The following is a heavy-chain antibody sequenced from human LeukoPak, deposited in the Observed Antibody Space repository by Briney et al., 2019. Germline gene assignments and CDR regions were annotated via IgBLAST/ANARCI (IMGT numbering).Heavy chain of an antibody. Sequence: GGSLRLSCAASGFTFSSYAMSWVRQAPGKGLEWVSYISSSGSTIYYADSVKGRFTISRDNAKNSLYLQMNSLRAEDTAVYYCARAIVVVTAMSRSYYFDYWGQGTLVTVSS. J-gene: IGHJ4*02. D-gene: IGHD2-21*02. CDR1: GFTFSSYA. V-gene: IGHV3-48*04. CDR3: ARAIVVVTAMSRSYYFDY. CDR2: ISSSGSTI.